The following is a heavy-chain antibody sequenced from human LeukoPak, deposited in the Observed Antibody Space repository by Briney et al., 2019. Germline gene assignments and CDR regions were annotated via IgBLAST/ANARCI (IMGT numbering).Heavy chain of an antibody. CDR2: ISGSSNYI. D-gene: IGHD2-21*01. Sequence: GGSLRLSCAASGFTFSDYTMNWVRLAPGKGLEWVSSISGSSNYIYYADSVKGRFTISRGNAKNSLYLQMNSLRVEDTAVYYCARYESGDNDAFDIWGQGTMVTVSS. V-gene: IGHV3-21*01. J-gene: IGHJ3*02. CDR3: ARYESGDNDAFDI. CDR1: GFTFSDYT.